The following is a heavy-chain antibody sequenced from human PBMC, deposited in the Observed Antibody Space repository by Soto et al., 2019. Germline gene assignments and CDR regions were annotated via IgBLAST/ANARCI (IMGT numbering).Heavy chain of an antibody. J-gene: IGHJ6*02. V-gene: IGHV3-33*01. D-gene: IGHD4-17*01. CDR2: IWYDGSNK. Sequence: GGSLRLSCAASGFTFSSYGMHWVRQAPGKGLEWVAVIWYDGSNKYYADSVKGRFTISRDNSKNTLYLQMNSLRAEDTAVYYWARTKIREAVRVYGMDVWGQGTTVTVSS. CDR1: GFTFSSYG. CDR3: ARTKIREAVRVYGMDV.